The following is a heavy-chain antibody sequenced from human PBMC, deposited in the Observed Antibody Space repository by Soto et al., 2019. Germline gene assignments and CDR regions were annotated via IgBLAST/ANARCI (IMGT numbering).Heavy chain of an antibody. CDR2: TYYRSKWYN. J-gene: IGHJ5*02. CDR3: ARVMITFGGVIVTNWFDP. D-gene: IGHD3-16*02. Sequence: PSQTLSLTCAISGDSVSSNSAAWNWIRQSPSRGLEWLGRTYYRSKWYNDYTVSVKSRITINPDTSKNQFSLQLNSVTPEDTAVYFCARVMITFGGVIVTNWFDPWGQGTLVTVSS. V-gene: IGHV6-1*01. CDR1: GDSVSSNSAA.